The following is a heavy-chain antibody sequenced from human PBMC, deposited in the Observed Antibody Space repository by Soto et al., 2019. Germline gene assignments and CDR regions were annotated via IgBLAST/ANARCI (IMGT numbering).Heavy chain of an antibody. V-gene: IGHV4-59*01. J-gene: IGHJ6*02. D-gene: IGHD3-3*01. CDR1: GGSISGYY. Sequence: SQTLSLTCTVSGGSISGYYWSWIRQPPGKGLEWIGNVYYSGGAKYNPSVKRRVSISVDTSKNQFSLNLSSVTAADTAVYYCARGEFEAGFWSGYYSRLDVWGQGTTVTVSS. CDR3: ARGEFEAGFWSGYYSRLDV. CDR2: VYYSGGA.